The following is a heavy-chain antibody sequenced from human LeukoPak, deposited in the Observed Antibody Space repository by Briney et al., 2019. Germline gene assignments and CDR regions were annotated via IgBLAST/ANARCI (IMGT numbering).Heavy chain of an antibody. CDR2: ISAYNGNT. D-gene: IGHD2-2*01. Sequence: ASVKVSCKASGYTFTSYGISWVRQAPGQGLEWMGWISAYNGNTNYAQKLQGRVTMTTDTSTSTAYMELRSLRSDDTAVYYCARDLVRYCSSTSCYGDYWGQGTLATVSS. J-gene: IGHJ4*02. V-gene: IGHV1-18*04. CDR1: GYTFTSYG. CDR3: ARDLVRYCSSTSCYGDY.